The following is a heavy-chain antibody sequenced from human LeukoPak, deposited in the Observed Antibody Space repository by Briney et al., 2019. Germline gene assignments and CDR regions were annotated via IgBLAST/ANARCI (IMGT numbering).Heavy chain of an antibody. J-gene: IGHJ4*02. CDR3: ARVLSDSSGYNFEY. Sequence: PSETLSLTCTVSGYSISTGYYWGWIRQPPGKGLQWIGSIYRTGSTYYNPSLKSRVTISVDTSKNQFSLNLNSLTAADTAIYYCARVLSDSSGYNFEYWGQGTLVTVSS. CDR1: GYSISTGYY. CDR2: IYRTGST. V-gene: IGHV4-38-2*02. D-gene: IGHD5-18*01.